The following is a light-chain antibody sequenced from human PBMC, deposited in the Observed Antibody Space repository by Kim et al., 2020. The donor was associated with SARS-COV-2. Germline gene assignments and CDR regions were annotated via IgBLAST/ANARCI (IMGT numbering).Light chain of an antibody. CDR1: QSLLHSDGYIF. V-gene: IGKV2-28*01. Sequence: DIVLTQSPLSLPVSPGEPASISCRSSQSLLHSDGYIFLDWYLQKPGQSPHLLIYWGSTRAAGVPDRFRGSGSTTDFTLKISRVEPEDFGVYYCLQAIEAPFTFGQGTKLEI. CDR2: WGS. CDR3: LQAIEAPFT. J-gene: IGKJ2*01.